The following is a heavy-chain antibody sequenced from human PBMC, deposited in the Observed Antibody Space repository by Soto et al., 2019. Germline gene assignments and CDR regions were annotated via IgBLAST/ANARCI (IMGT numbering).Heavy chain of an antibody. Sequence: SETLSLTCTVSGGSISSYYWGWIRQPPGKGLEWIGSIYYSGSTYYNPSLKSRVTISVDTSKNQFSLKLSSVTAADTAVYYCARTDYYDSSAYFDYWGRGTLVTVSS. D-gene: IGHD3-22*01. CDR1: GGSISSYY. J-gene: IGHJ4*02. CDR3: ARTDYYDSSAYFDY. V-gene: IGHV4-39*07. CDR2: IYYSGST.